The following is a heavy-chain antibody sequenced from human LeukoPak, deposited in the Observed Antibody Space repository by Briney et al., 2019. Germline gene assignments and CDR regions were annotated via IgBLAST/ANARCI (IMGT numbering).Heavy chain of an antibody. J-gene: IGHJ6*03. CDR2: IYRSESS. CDR1: GVSISGYY. V-gene: IGHV4-59*01. CDR3: VRIAGYYMDV. D-gene: IGHD6-13*01. Sequence: SETLSLTCSVSGVSISGYYWSWIRQPPGKQLEWIGYIYRSESSNYNPSLKSRVTISVDTSRNQLSLKLSSVTAADTAVYYCVRIAGYYMDVWGKGTTVTVSS.